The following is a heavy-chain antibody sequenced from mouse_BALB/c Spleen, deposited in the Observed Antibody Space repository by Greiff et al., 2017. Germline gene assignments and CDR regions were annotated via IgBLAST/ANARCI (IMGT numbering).Heavy chain of an antibody. D-gene: IGHD1-2*01. Sequence: VQGVESGPGLVAPSQSLSITCTVSGFSLTSYGVHWVRQPPGKGLEWLGVIWAGGSTNYNSALMSRLSISKDNSKSQVFLKMNSLQTDDTAMYYCARDRGLRQYYYAMDYWGQGTSVTVSS. CDR2: IWAGGST. V-gene: IGHV2-9*02. CDR1: GFSLTSYG. CDR3: ARDRGLRQYYYAMDY. J-gene: IGHJ4*01.